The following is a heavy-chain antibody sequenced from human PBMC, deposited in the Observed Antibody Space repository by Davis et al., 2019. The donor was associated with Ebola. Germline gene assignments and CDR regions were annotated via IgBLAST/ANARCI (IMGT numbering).Heavy chain of an antibody. Sequence: SVKVSCKASGRTFSSYAISWVRQAPGQGLEWMGRIIPILGIAHYVQKFQGRVTITADKSTSTAYMELSSLRSEDTAVYYCARALDYYDSSGYYFSWVLAAFDIWGQGTMVTVSS. V-gene: IGHV1-69*04. CDR3: ARALDYYDSSGYYFSWVLAAFDI. CDR1: GRTFSSYA. J-gene: IGHJ3*02. CDR2: IIPILGIA. D-gene: IGHD3-22*01.